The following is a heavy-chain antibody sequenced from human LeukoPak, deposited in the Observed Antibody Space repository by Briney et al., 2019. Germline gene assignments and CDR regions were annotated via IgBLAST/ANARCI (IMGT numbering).Heavy chain of an antibody. D-gene: IGHD5-18*01. CDR3: ARVIDTAMVTGDDCYFDY. Sequence: PSESLSLTCTVSGGSISSYYWSWIQQPPGKGLEWIGYICYSGSTNYNPSLKSRVTISVDTSKNQFSLKLSSVTAADTAVYYCARVIDTAMVTGDDCYFDYWGQGTLVTVSS. CDR1: GGSISSYY. V-gene: IGHV4-59*01. J-gene: IGHJ4*02. CDR2: ICYSGST.